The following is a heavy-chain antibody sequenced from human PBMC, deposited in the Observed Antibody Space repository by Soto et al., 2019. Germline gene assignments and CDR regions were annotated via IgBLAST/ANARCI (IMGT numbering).Heavy chain of an antibody. CDR2: ISYDGSNK. Sequence: VGSLRLSCAASGFTFSSYGMHWVRQAPGKGLQWVAVISYDGSNKYYADSVKGRFTIPRDNSKNTLYLQMSSLRAEDTAVYYCVKDGSSGWPYYYGMDVWGHGTTVTVSS. CDR3: VKDGSSGWPYYYGMDV. D-gene: IGHD6-19*01. V-gene: IGHV3-30*18. J-gene: IGHJ6*02. CDR1: GFTFSSYG.